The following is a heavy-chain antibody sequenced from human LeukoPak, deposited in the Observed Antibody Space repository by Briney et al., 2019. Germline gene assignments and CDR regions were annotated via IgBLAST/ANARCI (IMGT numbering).Heavy chain of an antibody. CDR1: GFTFNSYG. Sequence: GRSQRLSCAASGFTFNSYGMHWVRQAPGKGLEWVAFTWYDGSNKYYADSVKGRFTIYRDNSKNTLYLQMDSLRAEDTAVYYCARQLSNTFYYGSGSHLDYWGQGTLVTVSS. J-gene: IGHJ4*02. V-gene: IGHV3-33*01. CDR3: ARQLSNTFYYGSGSHLDY. CDR2: TWYDGSNK. D-gene: IGHD3-10*01.